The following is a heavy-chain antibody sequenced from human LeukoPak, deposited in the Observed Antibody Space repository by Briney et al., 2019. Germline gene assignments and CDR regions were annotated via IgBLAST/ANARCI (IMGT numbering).Heavy chain of an antibody. D-gene: IGHD3-16*01. CDR2: ISSSSSYI. J-gene: IGHJ4*02. CDR1: GVTFSSYS. CDR3: ARDPVYDYVWGD. V-gene: IGHV3-21*01. Sequence: PGGSLRLSCAASGVTFSSYSMNWVRQAPGKGLEWVSSISSSSSYIYYADSVKGRFTISRDNAKNSLFLQMNSLRAEDTAVYYCARDPVYDYVWGDWGQGTLVTVSS.